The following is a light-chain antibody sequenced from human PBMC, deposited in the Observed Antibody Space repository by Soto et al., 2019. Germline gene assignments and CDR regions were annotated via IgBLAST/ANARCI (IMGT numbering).Light chain of an antibody. Sequence: GDIVNITCLASQGIANHLAWYQQQPGKVPRLLIDAASTLQSGVPSRFSGSGSRREFTLTITNLQPEDVATYYCQKYDGVPLTFGGGTK. CDR3: QKYDGVPLT. V-gene: IGKV1-27*01. J-gene: IGKJ4*01. CDR2: AAS. CDR1: QGIANH.